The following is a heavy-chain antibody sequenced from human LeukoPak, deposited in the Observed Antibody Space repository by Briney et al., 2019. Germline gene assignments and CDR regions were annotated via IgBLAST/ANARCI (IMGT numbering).Heavy chain of an antibody. V-gene: IGHV1-69*04. J-gene: IGHJ4*02. CDR2: IIPILGIA. D-gene: IGHD2-2*01. CDR3: ARDLPSIRDVYCFDY. CDR1: GGTFSSYA. Sequence: SVKVSCKASGGTFSSYAISWVRQAPGQGLEWMGRIIPILGIANFAQRFQGRVTITADKSSSTAYMELSSLRSEDTAVYFCARDLPSIRDVYCFDYWGQGTLVTVSS.